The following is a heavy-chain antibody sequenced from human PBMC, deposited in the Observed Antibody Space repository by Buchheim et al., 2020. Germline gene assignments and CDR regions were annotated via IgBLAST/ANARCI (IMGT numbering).Heavy chain of an antibody. D-gene: IGHD5-12*01. Sequence: QVQLVESGGGLVKPGGSLRLSCAASGFTFSDYYMSWIRQAPGKGLEWVSYISSSGSTIYYADSVKGRFTISRDKAKNTRYLQRNSLRAEDTAVYYCARDRSAHIVATNPGIADYWGQGTL. V-gene: IGHV3-11*01. J-gene: IGHJ4*02. CDR2: ISSSGSTI. CDR1: GFTFSDYY. CDR3: ARDRSAHIVATNPGIADY.